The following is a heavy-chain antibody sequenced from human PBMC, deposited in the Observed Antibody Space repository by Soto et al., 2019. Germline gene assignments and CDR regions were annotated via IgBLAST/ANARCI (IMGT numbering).Heavy chain of an antibody. Sequence: GGSLRLSCTASGFTFTSYGMHWVRQAPGKRLEWLALISNDGSNKYYADSVKGRFTISRGDSKNTLYLQMSSLRPEDTALYYCAKPAGRASWGQGTLVTVSS. V-gene: IGHV3-30*18. CDR1: GFTFTSYG. CDR3: AKPAGRAS. J-gene: IGHJ5*02. CDR2: ISNDGSNK.